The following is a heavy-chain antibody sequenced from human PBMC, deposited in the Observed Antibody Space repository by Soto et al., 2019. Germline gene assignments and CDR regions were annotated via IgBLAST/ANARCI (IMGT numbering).Heavy chain of an antibody. V-gene: IGHV1-18*04. CDR1: GYPFGTYA. D-gene: IGHD1-7*01. CDR2: ISTNSGNT. J-gene: IGHJ4*02. Sequence: GASVKVSCKASGYPFGTYAITWVRQAPGQGLEWVGWISTNSGNTYYAQDFQGRVTLTTDTSTTTAYMEFRSLTSDDTAIYYCARTYNWNSEGFDHWGQGTLVTVSS. CDR3: ARTYNWNSEGFDH.